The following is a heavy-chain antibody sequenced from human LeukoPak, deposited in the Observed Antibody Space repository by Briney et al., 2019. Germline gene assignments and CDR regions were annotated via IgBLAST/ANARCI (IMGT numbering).Heavy chain of an antibody. CDR3: ARSASYSSGWSNYYYYGMDV. J-gene: IGHJ6*02. CDR2: IYYSGST. V-gene: IGHV4-59*13. D-gene: IGHD6-19*01. CDR1: GGSISSYY. Sequence: SETLSLTCTVSGGSISSYYWSWIRQPPGKGLEWIGYIYYSGSTNYNPSLKSRVTIPVETSKNQFSLKLSSVTAADTAVYYCARSASYSSGWSNYYYYGMDVWGQGTTVTVSS.